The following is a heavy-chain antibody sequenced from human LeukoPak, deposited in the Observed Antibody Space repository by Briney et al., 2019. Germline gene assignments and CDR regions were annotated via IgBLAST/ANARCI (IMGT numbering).Heavy chain of an antibody. D-gene: IGHD2-21*01. Sequence: PGGSLRLSCAASGFTFSSYDMSWVRQAPGKGLEWVSSISSRSAYIYYADSVKGRFTISRDNAKNSLYLQMNSLRAEDTAVYYRARAQSDYSLFDNWGQGTLVTVSS. CDR3: ARAQSDYSLFDN. CDR2: ISSRSAYI. J-gene: IGHJ4*02. CDR1: GFTFSSYD. V-gene: IGHV3-21*01.